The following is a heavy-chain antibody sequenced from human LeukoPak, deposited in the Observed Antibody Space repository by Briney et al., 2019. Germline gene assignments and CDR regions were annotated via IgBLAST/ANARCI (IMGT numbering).Heavy chain of an antibody. CDR3: ARDATQFDSSGYYYAWYFDL. J-gene: IGHJ2*01. Sequence: ASVKVSCKASGYTFTNYGINWVRQAPGQGLAWMGWISANNHNTNYAQKLQGRVTMTTDTSTSTAYMELRSLRSDDTAMYYCARDATQFDSSGYYYAWYFDLWGRGTLVTVSS. V-gene: IGHV1-18*01. D-gene: IGHD3-22*01. CDR1: GYTFTNYG. CDR2: ISANNHNT.